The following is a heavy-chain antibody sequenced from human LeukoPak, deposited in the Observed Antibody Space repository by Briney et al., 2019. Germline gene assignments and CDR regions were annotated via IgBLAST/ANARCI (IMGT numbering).Heavy chain of an antibody. CDR3: ARATYYYESSSYYSLFDY. Sequence: SETLSLTCTVSGGSIRSSSYYCGWIRQPPGKGLEWNGRIYFSGSTYYNPSLKSRVTISVDTSKNQYYLKLTSVTAAHRAVHYCARATYYYESSSYYSLFDYWGQGTLVTVSS. CDR2: IYFSGST. V-gene: IGHV4-39*07. D-gene: IGHD3-22*01. J-gene: IGHJ4*02. CDR1: GGSIRSSSYY.